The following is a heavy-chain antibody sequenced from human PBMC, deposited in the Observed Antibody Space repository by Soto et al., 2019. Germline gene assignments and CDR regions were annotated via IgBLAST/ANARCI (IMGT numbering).Heavy chain of an antibody. CDR1: GGSISSYY. D-gene: IGHD6-19*01. CDR2: IYYSGST. Sequence: SGTLSLTCTVSGGSISSYYWSWIRQPPGRGLEWIGYIYYSGSTNYNPSLKSRVTISVDTSKNQFSLKLSSVTAADTAVYYCARGGWKLFDYWGQGTLVNVSS. V-gene: IGHV4-59*01. J-gene: IGHJ4*02. CDR3: ARGGWKLFDY.